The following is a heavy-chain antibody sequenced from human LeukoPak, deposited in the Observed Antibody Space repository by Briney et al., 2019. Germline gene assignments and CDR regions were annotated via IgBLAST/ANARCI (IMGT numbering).Heavy chain of an antibody. CDR2: INSDGSST. J-gene: IGHJ4*02. V-gene: IGHV3-74*01. D-gene: IGHD1-1*01. CDR3: ARSEYNFDY. Sequence: QPGGSLRLSCAASGFRFSTYWMHWVRQAPGKGLEWVSRINSDGSSTTYADSVKGRFTISRDNAKSMLYLQMNSPRAEDTAVYYCARSEYNFDYWGQGTLVTVSS. CDR1: GFRFSTYW.